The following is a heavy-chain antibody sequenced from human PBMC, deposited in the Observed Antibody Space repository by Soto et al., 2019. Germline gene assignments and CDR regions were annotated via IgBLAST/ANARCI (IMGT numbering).Heavy chain of an antibody. J-gene: IGHJ4*02. CDR3: ARSGDCSSTSCYENY. D-gene: IGHD2-2*01. CDR1: GVTLSSYS. CDR2: ISSSSSYI. V-gene: IGHV3-21*01. Sequence: GGSLSLSCAASGVTLSSYSMNWVRQAPGKGLEWVSSISSSSSYIYYADSVKGRFTISRDNAKNSLYLQMNSLRAEDTAVYYCARSGDCSSTSCYENYWGPGTLVTVSS.